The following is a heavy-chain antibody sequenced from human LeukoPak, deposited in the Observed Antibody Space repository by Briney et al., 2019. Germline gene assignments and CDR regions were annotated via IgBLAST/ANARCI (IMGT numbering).Heavy chain of an antibody. J-gene: IGHJ3*02. V-gene: IGHV1-69*04. CDR2: IIPILGIA. CDR1: GGTFSSYA. Sequence: GASVKVSCKASGGTFSSYAISWVRQAPGQGLEWMGRIIPILGIANYAQKFQGRVTITADKSTSTAYMELSSLGSEDTAVYYCARKLKSHSSSLDAFDIWGQGTMVTVSS. D-gene: IGHD6-13*01. CDR3: ARKLKSHSSSLDAFDI.